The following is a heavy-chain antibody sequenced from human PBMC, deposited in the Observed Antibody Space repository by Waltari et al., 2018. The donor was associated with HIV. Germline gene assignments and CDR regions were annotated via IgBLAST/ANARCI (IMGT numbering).Heavy chain of an antibody. V-gene: IGHV3-33*03. CDR2: VWSDGGS. CDR1: GFPFETYG. CDR3: ARVNYDDAAPRD. J-gene: IGHJ6*02. D-gene: IGHD3-16*01. Sequence: QVHLVESGGGVVQPGRSLRLSCTTSGFPFETYGMHWFRQPPGRGLEWVAHVWSDGGSHDGDSVRGRFTVSRDNSRNTLYLQRNSLRVEDTAMYYCARVNYDDAAPRDWGQGTRVTVS.